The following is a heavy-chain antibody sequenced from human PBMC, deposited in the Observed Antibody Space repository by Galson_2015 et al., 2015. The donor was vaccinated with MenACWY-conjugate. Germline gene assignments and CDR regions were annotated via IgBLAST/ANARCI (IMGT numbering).Heavy chain of an antibody. Sequence: SLRLSCAASGFTFSGSAMHWVRQASGKGLEWVGRIRNKINSYATAYAASVKGRFTVSRDDSKNTAYLQMNSLKTEDTAVYYCTKGWDLSDWGQGTLVTVSS. CDR2: IRNKINSYAT. CDR3: TKGWDLSD. V-gene: IGHV3-73*01. J-gene: IGHJ4*02. D-gene: IGHD1-26*01. CDR1: GFTFSGSA.